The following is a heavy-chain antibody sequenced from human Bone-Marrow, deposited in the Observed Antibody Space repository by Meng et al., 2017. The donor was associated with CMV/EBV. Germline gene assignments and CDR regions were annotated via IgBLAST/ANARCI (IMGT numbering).Heavy chain of an antibody. J-gene: IGHJ6*02. V-gene: IGHV1-69*04. CDR3: ARDGSSSYYGMDV. Sequence: SVKVSCKASGGTFSSYTISWVRQAPGQGLEWMGRIIPILGIANYAQKFQGRVTITADKSTSTAYMELSSLRSEDTAGYYCARDGSSSYYGMDVWGQGTTVTVSS. D-gene: IGHD6-6*01. CDR2: IIPILGIA. CDR1: GGTFSSYT.